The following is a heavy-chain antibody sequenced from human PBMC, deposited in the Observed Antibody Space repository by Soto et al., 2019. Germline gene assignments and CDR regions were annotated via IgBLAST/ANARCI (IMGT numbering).Heavy chain of an antibody. V-gene: IGHV3-23*01. J-gene: IGHJ4*02. Sequence: EVQLLESGGGLVQPGGSLRLSCAASGFTFSSYAMSWVRQAPGKGLEWVSAISGSGGSTYYADSVKGRFTISRDNSKNTLYLQMNRLIDEDTAVYYCAKDHRIAVAGTVGFLALDCFDYWGQGTLVTVSS. CDR3: AKDHRIAVAGTVGFLALDCFDY. D-gene: IGHD6-19*01. CDR1: GFTFSSYA. CDR2: ISGSGGST.